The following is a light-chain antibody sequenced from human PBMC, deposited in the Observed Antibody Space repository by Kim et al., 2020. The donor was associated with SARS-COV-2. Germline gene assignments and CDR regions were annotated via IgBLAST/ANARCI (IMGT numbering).Light chain of an antibody. Sequence: VSPGERATLSCRASQSISSSLAWYQQTPGQAPRLLIYGASTRATGIPIRFSGSGSGTDFTLTISSLQSEDFAVYYCQQYNNWPEVFGQGTKVDIK. J-gene: IGKJ1*01. CDR1: QSISSS. V-gene: IGKV3-15*01. CDR2: GAS. CDR3: QQYNNWPEV.